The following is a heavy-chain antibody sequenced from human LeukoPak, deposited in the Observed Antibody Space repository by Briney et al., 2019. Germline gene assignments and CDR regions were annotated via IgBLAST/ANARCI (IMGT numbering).Heavy chain of an antibody. J-gene: IGHJ6*02. CDR1: GYTLTELS. D-gene: IGHD3-10*01. V-gene: IGHV1-24*01. CDR3: ATRGYYYGSGSHYYYYGMDV. Sequence: GASVKVSCKVSGYTLTELSMHWVRQAPGKGLEWMGGFDPEDGETIYAQKFQGRVTMTEDTSTDTAYMELSSLRSEDTAVYYCATRGYYYGSGSHYYYYGMDVWGQGTTVTDSS. CDR2: FDPEDGET.